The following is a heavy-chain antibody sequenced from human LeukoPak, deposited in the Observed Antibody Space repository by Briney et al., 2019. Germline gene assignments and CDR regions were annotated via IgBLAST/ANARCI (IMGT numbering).Heavy chain of an antibody. D-gene: IGHD5-18*01. CDR2: INSAWNSI. CDR3: AADIQLWSTAVDY. J-gene: IGHJ4*02. Sequence: GGSLRLSCAASGFTFSSYCMHWVRQAPGKGLVWVSRINSAWNSISYAESVKGRFTISRDNAKNTPYLQMNSLRAEDTAVYYCAADIQLWSTAVDYWGQGTLVTVSS. CDR1: GFTFSSYC. V-gene: IGHV3-74*01.